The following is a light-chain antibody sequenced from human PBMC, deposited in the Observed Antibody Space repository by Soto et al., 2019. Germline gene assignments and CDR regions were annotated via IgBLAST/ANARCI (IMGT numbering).Light chain of an antibody. CDR2: GAS. Sequence: EIVMTQYPATLSLSPGERATLSCTASQSVSSNLAWYQQKPGQAPRLLIYGASTRATGIPARFSGSGSGTEFTLTISSLQSEDFAVYYCQQYNNWPPITFGQGTRLEIK. V-gene: IGKV3-15*01. CDR3: QQYNNWPPIT. J-gene: IGKJ5*01. CDR1: QSVSSN.